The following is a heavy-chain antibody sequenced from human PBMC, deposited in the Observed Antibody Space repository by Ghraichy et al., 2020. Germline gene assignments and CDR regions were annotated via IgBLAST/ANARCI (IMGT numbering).Heavy chain of an antibody. J-gene: IGHJ4*02. CDR1: GASISSGSYY. CDR3: AREKPYCGGVCNYFDI. D-gene: IGHD2-21*02. CDR2: INTSGST. V-gene: IGHV4-61*02. Sequence: SQTLSLTCTVSGASISSGSYYWSWIRQPAGRGLEWIGRINTSGSTFYNPSLKSRVTISVDTSKDQFSLRLGSVTAPDTALYYCAREKPYCGGVCNYFDIWGQGTLVSVSS.